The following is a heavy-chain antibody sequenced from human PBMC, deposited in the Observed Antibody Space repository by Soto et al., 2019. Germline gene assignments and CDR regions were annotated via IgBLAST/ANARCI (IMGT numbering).Heavy chain of an antibody. CDR2: TYYRSKWYN. D-gene: IGHD2-2*01. CDR3: AKESLPSDCSSTSCYWDGIDY. J-gene: IGHJ4*02. CDR1: GDSVSSNSAA. V-gene: IGHV6-1*01. Sequence: SQTLSLTCAISGDSVSSNSAAWNWIRQSPSRGLEWLGRTYYRSKWYNDYAVSVKSRITINPDTSKNQFSLQLNSVTPEDTAVYYCAKESLPSDCSSTSCYWDGIDYWGQGTLVTVSS.